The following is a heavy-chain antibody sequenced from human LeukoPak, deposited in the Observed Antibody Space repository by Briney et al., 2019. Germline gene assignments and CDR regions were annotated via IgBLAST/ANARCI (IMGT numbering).Heavy chain of an antibody. CDR2: IYYSGST. V-gene: IGHV4-39*01. CDR1: GGSVSSSSYY. D-gene: IGHD6-19*01. CDR3: ARHPIAVAGTSWFDP. J-gene: IGHJ5*02. Sequence: SETLSLTCTVSGGSVSSSSYYWGWIRQPPGKGLEWIGSIYYSGSTYYNPSLKSRVTISVDTSKNQFSLNLSSVTAADTAVYYCARHPIAVAGTSWFDPWGQGALVTVSS.